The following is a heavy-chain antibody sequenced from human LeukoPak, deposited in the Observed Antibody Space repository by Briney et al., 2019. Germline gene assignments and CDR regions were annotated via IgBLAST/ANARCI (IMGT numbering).Heavy chain of an antibody. V-gene: IGHV4-59*01. CDR1: GGSISSYY. Sequence: SGTLSLTCTVSGGSISSYYWTWIRQPPGQGLEWIGYIYYSGSTNYNPSLTSRVTISVDTSKNQFSLKLSSVTAADTAVYYCARAYCGGDCYHRGNWFDPWGQGTLVTVSS. J-gene: IGHJ5*02. CDR3: ARAYCGGDCYHRGNWFDP. D-gene: IGHD2-21*02. CDR2: IYYSGST.